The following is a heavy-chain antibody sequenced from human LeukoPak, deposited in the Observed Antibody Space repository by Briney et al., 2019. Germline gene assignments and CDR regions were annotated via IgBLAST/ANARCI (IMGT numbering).Heavy chain of an antibody. V-gene: IGHV4-4*09. CDR2: IYTSGST. D-gene: IGHD3-3*01. CDR1: GGSISSYY. Sequence: SETLSLTCTVSGGSISSYYWSWIRQPPGKGLEWIGYIYTSGSTNYNPSLKSRVTISVDTSKNQFSLKLSSVTAADTAVYYCARRLVDFWSGYYQNNWFDPWGQETLVTVSS. J-gene: IGHJ5*02. CDR3: ARRLVDFWSGYYQNNWFDP.